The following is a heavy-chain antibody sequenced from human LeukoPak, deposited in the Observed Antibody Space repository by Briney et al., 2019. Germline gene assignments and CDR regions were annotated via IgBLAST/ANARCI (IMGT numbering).Heavy chain of an antibody. CDR3: ARDGGIGPWEDYYYSYMDV. J-gene: IGHJ6*03. CDR2: IYYSGST. D-gene: IGHD1-26*01. V-gene: IGHV4-59*01. Sequence: PSETLSLTCTVSGGSISNKYWSWIRQPPGKGLEWIGYIYYSGSTNYNPSLKSRVTILVDTSKNQFSLKLSSVTAADTAVYFCARDGGIGPWEDYYYSYMDVWGKGTTVTISS. CDR1: GGSISNKY.